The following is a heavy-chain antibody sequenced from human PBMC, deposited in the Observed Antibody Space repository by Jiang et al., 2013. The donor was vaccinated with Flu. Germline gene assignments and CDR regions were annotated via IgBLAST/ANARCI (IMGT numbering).Heavy chain of an antibody. CDR3: AKASNYDFWSGYYTGAFDY. CDR1: GFTFSSYA. J-gene: IGHJ4*02. V-gene: IGHV3-23*01. Sequence: VQLLESGGGLVQPGGSLRLSCAASGFTFSSYAMSWVRQAPGKGLEWVSAISGSGGSTYYADSVKGRFTISRDNSKNTLYLQMNSLRAEDTAVYYCAKASNYDFWSGYYTGAFDYWGQGTLVTVSS. D-gene: IGHD3-3*01. CDR2: ISGSGGST.